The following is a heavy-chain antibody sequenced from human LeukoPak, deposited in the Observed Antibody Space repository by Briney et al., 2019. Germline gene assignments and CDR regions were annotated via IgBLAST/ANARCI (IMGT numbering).Heavy chain of an antibody. CDR1: GFTFSSYT. D-gene: IGHD6-6*01. Sequence: GGSLRLSCAASGFTFSSYTMHWVRQAPGQGLEWVAVISYDGSNKYYADSVKGRFTISRDNAKNSLYLQMNSLRAEDTAVYYCARAGIAARAYYYYMDVWGKGTTVTVSS. V-gene: IGHV3-30-3*01. J-gene: IGHJ6*03. CDR2: ISYDGSNK. CDR3: ARAGIAARAYYYYMDV.